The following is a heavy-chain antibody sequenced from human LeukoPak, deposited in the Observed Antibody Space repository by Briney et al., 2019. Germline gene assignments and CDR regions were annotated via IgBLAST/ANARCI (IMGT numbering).Heavy chain of an antibody. V-gene: IGHV4-30-4*08. J-gene: IGHJ4*02. CDR2: ISYSGTP. D-gene: IGHD4-17*01. CDR3: ARDRYGDFEDY. Sequence: SQTLSLTCNVSGGSINTANYYWTWIRQPPGKGLEWIGYISYSGTPHYNPSLNSRVTISLDTSKNQFSLILNSVTAADTAMYYCARDRYGDFEDYWGQGTLVTVSS. CDR1: GGSINTANYY.